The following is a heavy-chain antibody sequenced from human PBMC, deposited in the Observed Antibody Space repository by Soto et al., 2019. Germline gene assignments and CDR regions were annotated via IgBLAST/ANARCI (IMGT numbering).Heavy chain of an antibody. CDR3: AREIPTTVTRAVDY. CDR2: ISSSSSYI. CDR1: GFTFSSYS. J-gene: IGHJ4*02. V-gene: IGHV3-21*01. Sequence: GGSLRLSCAASGFTFSSYSMNWVRQAPGKGLEWVSSISSSSSYIYYADSVKGRFTISRDNAKNSLYLQMNSLRAEDTFVYYCAREIPTTVTRAVDYWGQGTLVTVSS. D-gene: IGHD4-17*01.